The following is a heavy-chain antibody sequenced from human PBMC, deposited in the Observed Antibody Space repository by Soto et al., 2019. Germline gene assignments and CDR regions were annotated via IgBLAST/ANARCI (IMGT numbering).Heavy chain of an antibody. J-gene: IGHJ4*02. D-gene: IGHD3-16*01. CDR2: INRDSTVI. CDR3: LNGDYY. Sequence: EEQLVESGGGLVQPGGSLRLSCAASGFSFSTHYMNWVRQTPGKGLEWVSSINRDSTVIKYADSVKGRFTISRDNARNSLSLQITSLSAEDTAVYYCLNGDYYVGPGTLVTVSS. CDR1: GFSFSTHY. V-gene: IGHV3-48*01.